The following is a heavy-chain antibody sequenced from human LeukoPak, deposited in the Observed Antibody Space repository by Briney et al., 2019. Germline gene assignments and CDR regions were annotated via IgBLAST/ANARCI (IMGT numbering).Heavy chain of an antibody. CDR1: GGSISSYY. J-gene: IGHJ4*02. CDR2: IYYSGST. V-gene: IGHV4-59*01. Sequence: SETLSLTCTVSGGSISSYYWSWIRQPPGKGLEWIGYIYYSGSTNYNPSLKSRVTISVDTSKNQFSLKLSSVTAADTAVYYCARDNIAAAGLYDYWGQETLVTVSS. CDR3: ARDNIAAAGLYDY. D-gene: IGHD6-13*01.